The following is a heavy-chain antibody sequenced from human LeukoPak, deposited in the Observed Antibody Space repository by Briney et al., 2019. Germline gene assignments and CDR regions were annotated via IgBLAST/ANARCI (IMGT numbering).Heavy chain of an antibody. D-gene: IGHD5-24*01. J-gene: IGHJ2*01. CDR3: ARRATGYFDL. CDR2: INHSGST. CDR1: GGSFSGYY. V-gene: IGHV4-34*01. Sequence: SETLSLTCAVYGGSFSGYYWSWIRQHPGKGLEWIGEINHSGSTNYNPSLKSRVTISVDTSKNQFSLKLSSVTAADTAVYYCARRATGYFDLWGRGTLVTVSS.